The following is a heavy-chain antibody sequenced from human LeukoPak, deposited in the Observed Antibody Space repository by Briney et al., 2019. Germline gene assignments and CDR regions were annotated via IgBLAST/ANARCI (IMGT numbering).Heavy chain of an antibody. V-gene: IGHV3-48*01. Sequence: GGSLRLSCAASGLTFSNAYMNWVRQTPGKGLEWVSYINNGGSLILYSDSVKGRFSISRDDARKSLYLQMNSLRAEDTALYYCAKDRPNWDIDGWGQGTQVTVSS. J-gene: IGHJ4*02. CDR1: GLTFSNAY. D-gene: IGHD1-26*01. CDR3: AKDRPNWDIDG. CDR2: INNGGSLI.